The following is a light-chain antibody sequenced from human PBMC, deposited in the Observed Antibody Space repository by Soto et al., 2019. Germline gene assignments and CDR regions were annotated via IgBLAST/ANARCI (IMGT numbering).Light chain of an antibody. V-gene: IGKV3-20*01. CDR1: QSVSSY. CDR2: GAS. J-gene: IGKJ5*01. CDR3: QQYGSSPIT. Sequence: EIFLTHSPATLSFSPGERASLSCRASQSVSSYLAWYQQKPGQAPRLLIYGASSRATGIPDRFSGSGSGTDFTLTISRLEPEDFAVYYCQQYGSSPITFGQGTRLEIK.